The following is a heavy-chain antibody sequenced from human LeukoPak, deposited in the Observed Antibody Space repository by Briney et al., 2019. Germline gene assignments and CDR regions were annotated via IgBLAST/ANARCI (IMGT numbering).Heavy chain of an antibody. CDR1: GGTFSSYA. CDR2: IIPIFGTA. CDR3: ARDLRCSSTSCYTDGDGY. Sequence: AASVKVSCKASGGTFSSYAISWVRQAPGQGLEWMGGIIPIFGTANYAQKFQGRVTITADESASTAYMGLSSLRSEDTAVYYCARDLRCSSTSCYTDGDGYWGQGTLVTVSS. J-gene: IGHJ4*02. V-gene: IGHV1-69*13. D-gene: IGHD2-2*02.